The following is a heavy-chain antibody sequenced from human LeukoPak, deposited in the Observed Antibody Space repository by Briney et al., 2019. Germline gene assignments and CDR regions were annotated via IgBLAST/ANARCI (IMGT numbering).Heavy chain of an antibody. Sequence: GGSLRLSCAASGFTFSDYYMNWIRQAPGKGLEWVSYISSSSGYTNYADSVKGRFAISRDNAKNSLYLQMNSLRADDTAVYYCARVLEVRGVIGYYFDYWGQGTLVTVSS. CDR2: ISSSSGYT. V-gene: IGHV3-11*05. J-gene: IGHJ4*02. CDR3: ARVLEVRGVIGYYFDY. D-gene: IGHD3-10*01. CDR1: GFTFSDYY.